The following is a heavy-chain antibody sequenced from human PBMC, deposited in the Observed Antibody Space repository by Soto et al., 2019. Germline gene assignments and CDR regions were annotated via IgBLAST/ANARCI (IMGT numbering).Heavy chain of an antibody. CDR3: SRDRRVGYCSGGSCSYYYYYGMDV. CDR1: GGSISSSNW. J-gene: IGHJ6*02. Sequence: QVQLQESGPGLVKPSGTLSLTCAVSGGSISSSNWWSWVRQPPGKGLEWIGEIYHSGSTNYNPSLKSRVTISVDKSNTPFSLKLGSGTAADTAVYYWSRDRRVGYCSGGSCSYYYYYGMDVWGQGTTFTVSS. D-gene: IGHD2-15*01. V-gene: IGHV4-4*02. CDR2: IYHSGST.